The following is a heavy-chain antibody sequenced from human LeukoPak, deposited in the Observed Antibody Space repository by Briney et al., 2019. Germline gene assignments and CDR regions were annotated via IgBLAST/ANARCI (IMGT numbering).Heavy chain of an antibody. D-gene: IGHD6-13*01. J-gene: IGHJ4*02. V-gene: IGHV3-48*04. CDR2: ISSSSSMI. Sequence: PGGSLGLSCAASGFTFSGYSMHWVRQAPGKGLEWLSYISSSSSMIYYADSVKGRFTISRDNAKNSLYLQMSSLRAEDTAVYYCAKEGYSSSLYYFDYWGQGTLVTVSS. CDR3: AKEGYSSSLYYFDY. CDR1: GFTFSGYS.